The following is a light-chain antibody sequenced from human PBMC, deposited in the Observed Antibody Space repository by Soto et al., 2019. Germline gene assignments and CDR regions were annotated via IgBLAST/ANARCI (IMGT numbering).Light chain of an antibody. CDR2: SDD. V-gene: IGLV1-44*01. Sequence: QSVLTQPPSASGTPGQRVTISCSGSSSNIGSNAVSWYQHFPGTAPKVLIYSDDQRPSGVPDRFSGSKSGTSASLAISGLQAEDEGDYFCAAWGDSLNTWVFGGGTKLTVL. CDR3: AAWGDSLNTWV. CDR1: SSNIGSNA. J-gene: IGLJ3*02.